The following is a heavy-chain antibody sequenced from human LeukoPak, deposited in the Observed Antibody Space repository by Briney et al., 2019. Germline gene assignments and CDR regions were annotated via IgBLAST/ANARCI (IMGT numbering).Heavy chain of an antibody. CDR1: GGSFSGYY. CDR3: ARVGFDY. V-gene: IGHV4-34*01. D-gene: IGHD1-26*01. CDR2: INHSGST. Sequence: SETLSLTCAVYGGSFSGYYWSWIRQPPGKGLEWIGEINHSGSTNYNPSLKSRVTISVDTSKNQFSLKLSSVTAADTAMYYCARVGFDYWGQGALVTVSS. J-gene: IGHJ4*02.